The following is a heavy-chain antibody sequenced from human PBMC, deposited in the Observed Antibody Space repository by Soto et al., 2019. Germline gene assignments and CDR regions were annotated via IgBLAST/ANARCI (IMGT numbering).Heavy chain of an antibody. CDR2: ISSRSSTI. CDR1: GFTFSDYY. CDR3: ASGTNGAFFVY. J-gene: IGHJ4*02. Sequence: QVQLVESGGGLVKPGGSLRLSCAASGFTFSDYYMSWIRQAPGKGLEWVSYISSRSSTIFYADSVKGRFTISRDNVKNSLYLQMNSLIAEDTAVYYCASGTNGAFFVYWGQGMLVTVSS. V-gene: IGHV3-11*01. D-gene: IGHD2-8*01.